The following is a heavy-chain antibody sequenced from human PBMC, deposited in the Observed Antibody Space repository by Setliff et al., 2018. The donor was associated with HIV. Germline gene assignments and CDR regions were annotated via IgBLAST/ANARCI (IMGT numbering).Heavy chain of an antibody. CDR2: INHRGST. CDR1: GGSFSVYY. V-gene: IGHV4-34*01. CDR3: ARESPSSSWFYFDF. J-gene: IGHJ4*02. Sequence: KASETLSLTCAVYGGSFSVYYWTWIRQSPGKGLEWIGEINHRGSTNYNPSLKSRVTVSVDTSKNQFSLKLGSVTAADTAVYYCARESPSSSWFYFDFWGQGTLVTVS. D-gene: IGHD6-13*01.